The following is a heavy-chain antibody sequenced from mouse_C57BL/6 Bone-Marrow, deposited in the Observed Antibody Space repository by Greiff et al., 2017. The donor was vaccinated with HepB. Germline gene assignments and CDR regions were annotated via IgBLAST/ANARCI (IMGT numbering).Heavy chain of an antibody. J-gene: IGHJ1*03. CDR3: ARVWEGYFDV. V-gene: IGHV1-54*01. CDR2: INPGSGGT. Sequence: LVESGAELVRPGTSVKVSCKASGYAFTNYLIEWVKQRPGQGLEWIGVINPGSGGTNYNEKFKGKATLTADKSSSTAYMQLSSLTSEDSAVYFCARVWEGYFDVWGTGTTVTVSS. CDR1: GYAFTNYL. D-gene: IGHD4-1*01.